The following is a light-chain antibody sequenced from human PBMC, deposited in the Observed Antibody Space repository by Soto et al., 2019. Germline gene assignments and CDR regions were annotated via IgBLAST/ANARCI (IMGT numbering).Light chain of an antibody. CDR2: DAS. Sequence: DIQMTQSPSSLSASVRDRVTITCQASQDISNYLNWYQQKPGKAPKLLIYDASNLETGVPSRFSGSGSGTDFTFTISSLQPEDIATYYCQQYDNLPYTFGQGTKLDIK. CDR3: QQYDNLPYT. V-gene: IGKV1-33*01. J-gene: IGKJ2*01. CDR1: QDISNY.